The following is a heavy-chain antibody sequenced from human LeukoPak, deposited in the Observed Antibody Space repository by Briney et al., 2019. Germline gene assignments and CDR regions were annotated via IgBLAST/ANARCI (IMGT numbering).Heavy chain of an antibody. CDR2: ISGSGGST. V-gene: IGHV3-23*01. CDR1: GFTFSSYA. Sequence: GGSLRLSCTASGFTFSSYAMTWVRQAPGKGLEWVSGISGSGGSTYYADSVKGRFTISRDNSKNTLYLQMNSLRAEDTAVYYCARDPRLRSDFDYWGQGTLVTVSS. J-gene: IGHJ4*02. D-gene: IGHD4-17*01. CDR3: ARDPRLRSDFDY.